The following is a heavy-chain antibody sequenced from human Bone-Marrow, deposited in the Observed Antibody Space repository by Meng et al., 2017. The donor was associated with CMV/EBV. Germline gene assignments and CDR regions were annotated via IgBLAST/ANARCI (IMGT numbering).Heavy chain of an antibody. D-gene: IGHD2-2*02. J-gene: IGHJ4*02. CDR1: GFTFSSYA. CDR2: ISYDGSNK. Sequence: GESLKISCAASGFTFSSYAMHWVRQAPGKGLEWVAVISYDGSNKYYADSVKGRFTISRDNSKNTLYLQMNSLRAGDTAVYYCARGAFGDCSSTSCYTLDYWGQGTLVTVSS. V-gene: IGHV3-30-3*01. CDR3: ARGAFGDCSSTSCYTLDY.